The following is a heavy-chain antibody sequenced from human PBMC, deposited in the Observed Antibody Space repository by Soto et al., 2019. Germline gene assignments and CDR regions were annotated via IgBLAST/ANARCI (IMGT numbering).Heavy chain of an antibody. CDR2: IIPIFGTA. D-gene: IGHD2-21*01. CDR3: ARAGRWSFGGYFDY. Sequence: GASVNVSCKSSGGTFSSYSMSWVRQAPGQGLEWMGGIIPIFGTANYAQKFQGRVTITADKSTSTAYMELSSLRSEDTAVYYCARAGRWSFGGYFDYWGQGTLVTVSS. V-gene: IGHV1-69*06. J-gene: IGHJ4*02. CDR1: GGTFSSYS.